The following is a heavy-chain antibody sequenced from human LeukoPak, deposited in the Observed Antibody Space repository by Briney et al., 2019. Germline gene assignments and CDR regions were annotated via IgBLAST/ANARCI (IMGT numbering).Heavy chain of an antibody. Sequence: GGSLRLSCAASGFTFDDYAMHWVRQAPGKGLEWVSGINWNTNSIKYADSVKGRFTISRDNAKNSLYLQMNSLRAEDTAFYYCAKGSSGLSTDAFDIWGQGTMVTVSS. CDR2: INWNTNSI. CDR3: AKGSSGLSTDAFDI. D-gene: IGHD6-19*01. J-gene: IGHJ3*02. V-gene: IGHV3-9*01. CDR1: GFTFDDYA.